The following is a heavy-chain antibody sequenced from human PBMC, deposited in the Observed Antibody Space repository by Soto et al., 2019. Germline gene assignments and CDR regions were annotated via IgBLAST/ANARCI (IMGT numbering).Heavy chain of an antibody. J-gene: IGHJ4*02. V-gene: IGHV3-30-3*01. CDR3: AAAYSNSWHNFVY. Sequence: QVQLVESGGGVVQPGRSLRLSCAAYGFSFRDYAMHWVRQAPGKGLEWVAIISYDASSKYNADSVKGRFTISRDNSKNTLYLQMNSLRTEDTAVYYCAAAYSNSWHNFVYWGQGTLVTVSS. D-gene: IGHD6-13*01. CDR1: GFSFRDYA. CDR2: ISYDASSK.